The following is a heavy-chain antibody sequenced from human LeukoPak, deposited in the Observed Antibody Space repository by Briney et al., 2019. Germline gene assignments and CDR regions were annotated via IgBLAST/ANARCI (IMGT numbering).Heavy chain of an antibody. Sequence: PSETLSLTCTVSGGSISSGGYYWSWIRQHPGKGLEWIGYIYYSGSTYYNPSLKSRVTISVDTSKNQFSLKLSSVTAADTAVYYCARSYDILTGYYTFDDWGQGTLVTVSS. CDR3: ARSYDILTGYYTFDD. D-gene: IGHD3-9*01. CDR1: GGSISSGGYY. CDR2: IYYSGST. J-gene: IGHJ4*02. V-gene: IGHV4-31*03.